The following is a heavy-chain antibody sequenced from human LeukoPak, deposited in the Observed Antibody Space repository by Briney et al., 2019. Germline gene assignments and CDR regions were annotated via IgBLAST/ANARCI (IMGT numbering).Heavy chain of an antibody. V-gene: IGHV3-13*01. D-gene: IGHD3-16*01. CDR3: ARGRIGATSFDY. Sequence: GGSLRLSCAASGFTLSSYAMHWVRQPAGKGLEWVSAIGTAGDTFYPGSVKGRFTISRDNAKNSLYLQMNSLRAEDTAAYYCARGRIGATSFDYWGQGTLVTVSS. J-gene: IGHJ4*02. CDR1: GFTLSSYA. CDR2: IGTAGDT.